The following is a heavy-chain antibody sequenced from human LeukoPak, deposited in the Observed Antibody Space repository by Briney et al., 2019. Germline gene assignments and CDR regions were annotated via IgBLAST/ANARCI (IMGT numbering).Heavy chain of an antibody. CDR1: GASISSSSYY. D-gene: IGHD6-13*01. V-gene: IGHV4-39*07. CDR3: ARGLAAAGTFWEYYYYMDV. CDR2: IYYIGSA. J-gene: IGHJ6*03. Sequence: PSETLSLTCTVSGASISSSSYYWGWIRQPPGKGLEWIGSIYYIGSAYYNPSLKTRLTISVDTSNNQFSLKLSSVTAADAAVYYCARGLAAAGTFWEYYYYMDVWGKGTTVTVSS.